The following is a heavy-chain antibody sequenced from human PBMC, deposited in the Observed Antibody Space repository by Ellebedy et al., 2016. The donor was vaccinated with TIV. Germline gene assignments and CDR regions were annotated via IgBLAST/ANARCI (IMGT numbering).Heavy chain of an antibody. CDR2: IKQDGSEK. CDR3: ARGGNWADY. V-gene: IGHV3-7*03. CDR1: GFTFSNYW. D-gene: IGHD7-27*01. Sequence: GGSLRLSCAASGFTFSNYWMSWVRQAPGKGLEWVANIKQDGSEKYYVDSVKGRFTISRDNAKNSLYLQMNSLRVEDTAVYYCARGGNWADYWGQGTLVTVSS. J-gene: IGHJ4*02.